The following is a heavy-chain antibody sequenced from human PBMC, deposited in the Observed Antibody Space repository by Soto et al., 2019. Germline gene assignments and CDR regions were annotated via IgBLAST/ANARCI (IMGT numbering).Heavy chain of an antibody. J-gene: IGHJ3*02. V-gene: IGHV3-7*01. CDR1: GFTFSSYW. D-gene: IGHD2-21*02. Sequence: VGSLRLSCAASGFTFSSYWMSWVRQAPGKGLEWVANIKQDGSEKYYVDSVKGRFTISRDNAKNSLYLQMNSLRAEDTAVYYCARDSYCGGDCSSTSDAFDIWGQGTMVTVSS. CDR2: IKQDGSEK. CDR3: ARDSYCGGDCSSTSDAFDI.